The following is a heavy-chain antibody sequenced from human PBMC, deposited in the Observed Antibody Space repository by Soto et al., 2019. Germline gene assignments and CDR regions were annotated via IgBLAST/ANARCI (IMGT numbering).Heavy chain of an antibody. D-gene: IGHD6-19*01. V-gene: IGHV1-3*05. J-gene: IGHJ4*02. CDR3: ARASGWYVSDY. Sequence: QVQLVQSGAEEKKPGASVKVSCKASGYTFTSYAMHWVRQAPGQRLEWMGWINAGNGNTKYSQKFQGRVTITRNTSASTAYMELSSLRSEDTAVYYCARASGWYVSDYWGQGTLVTVSS. CDR1: GYTFTSYA. CDR2: INAGNGNT.